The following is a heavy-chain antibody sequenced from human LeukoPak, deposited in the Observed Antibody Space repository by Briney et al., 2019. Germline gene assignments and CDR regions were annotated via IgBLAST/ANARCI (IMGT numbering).Heavy chain of an antibody. V-gene: IGHV1-18*01. D-gene: IGHD3-9*01. CDR3: ARGVPDILTDRDAFDI. CDR2: ISAYNGNT. J-gene: IGHJ3*02. Sequence: ASVKVSCKASGYTFTSYGISWVRQAPGQGLEWMGWISAYNGNTNYAQKLQGRVTMTTDTSTSTAHMELRSLRSDDTAVYYCARGVPDILTDRDAFDIWGQGTMVTVSS. CDR1: GYTFTSYG.